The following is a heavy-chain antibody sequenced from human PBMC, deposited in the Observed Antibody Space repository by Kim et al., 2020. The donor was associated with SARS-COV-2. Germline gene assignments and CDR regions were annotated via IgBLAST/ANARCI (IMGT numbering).Heavy chain of an antibody. CDR1: GFTFSSYS. CDR2: ISSSSSYI. Sequence: GGSLRLSCAASGFTFSSYSMNWVRQAPGKGLEWVSSISSSSSYIYYADSVKGRFTISRDNAKNSLYLQMNSLRAEDTAVYYCARGRPLLLRFGELSTDAFDIWGQGTMVTGSS. CDR3: ARGRPLLLRFGELSTDAFDI. J-gene: IGHJ3*02. V-gene: IGHV3-21*01. D-gene: IGHD3-10*01.